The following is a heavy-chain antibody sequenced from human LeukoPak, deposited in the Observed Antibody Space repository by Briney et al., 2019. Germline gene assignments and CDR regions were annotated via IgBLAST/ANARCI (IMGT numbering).Heavy chain of an antibody. CDR1: GFTFSNPW. D-gene: IGHD1-26*01. V-gene: IGHV3-7*03. J-gene: IGHJ4*02. CDR2: IKPDGSAQ. CDR3: ARVGPGIGQYYFDY. Sequence: PGGSLRLSCAASGFTFSNPWMSWVRQAPGKGLEWVATIKPDGSAQYYVDSVKGRFTISRDNAKNSLYLQMNSLRAEDPAVYYCARVGPGIGQYYFDYWGQGTLVTVSS.